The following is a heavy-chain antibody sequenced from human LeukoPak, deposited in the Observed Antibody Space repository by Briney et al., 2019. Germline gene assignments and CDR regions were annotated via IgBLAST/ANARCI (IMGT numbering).Heavy chain of an antibody. V-gene: IGHV4-59*04. CDR3: ARLLPAADYYFDY. D-gene: IGHD2-2*01. Sequence: SETLSLTCTVSGGSISSYYRSWIRQPPGKGLEWIGYIYHSGSTYYNPSLKSRVTISVDRSKNQFSLKLSSVTAADTAVYYCARLLPAADYYFDYWGQGTLVTVSS. CDR1: GGSISSYY. CDR2: IYHSGST. J-gene: IGHJ4*02.